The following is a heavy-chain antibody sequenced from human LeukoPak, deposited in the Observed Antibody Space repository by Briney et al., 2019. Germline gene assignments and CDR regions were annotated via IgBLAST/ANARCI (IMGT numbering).Heavy chain of an antibody. J-gene: IGHJ6*03. CDR1: GFTFSSYA. D-gene: IGHD2-2*01. CDR2: ICGSGGST. CDR3: AKAGEYQLQAHYYYYMDV. Sequence: GGSLRLSCAASGFTFSSYAMSWVRQAPGKGLEWVSVICGSGGSTHYADSVKGRFTISRDNSKNTLYLQMNSLRAEDTALYYCAKAGEYQLQAHYYYYMDVWGKGTTVTVSS. V-gene: IGHV3-23*01.